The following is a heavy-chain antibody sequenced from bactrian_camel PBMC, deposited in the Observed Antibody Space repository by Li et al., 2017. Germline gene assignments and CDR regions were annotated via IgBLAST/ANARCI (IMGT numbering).Heavy chain of an antibody. D-gene: IGHD2*01. V-gene: IGHV3S1*01. J-gene: IGHJ4*01. CDR2: IATGGGST. CDR3: ASYRGSWYACDTTFTRPWLNAD. Sequence: QVQLVESGGGSVQAGGSLTLSCVVPVYTYSVLCWGWFRQGPGKERERVAAIATGGGSTYYTDSVKGRFTILRDNATRTLDLQMSSLRPEDTATYYCASYRGSWYACDTTFTRPWLNADWGQGTQVTVS. CDR1: VYTYSVLC.